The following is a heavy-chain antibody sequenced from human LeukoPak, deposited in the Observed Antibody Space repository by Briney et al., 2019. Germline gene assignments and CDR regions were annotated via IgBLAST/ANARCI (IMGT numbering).Heavy chain of an antibody. CDR3: AKFSGWGYDSSGYFDYYYYMDV. Sequence: GGSLRLSCAASGFTFSSYWIHWVRQAPGKGLVWVSRIDTDGSNTNYADSVKGRFTISRDNAKNSLYLQMNSLRAEDTAVYYCAKFSGWGYDSSGYFDYYYYMDVWGKGTTVTISS. D-gene: IGHD3-22*01. V-gene: IGHV3-74*01. CDR2: IDTDGSNT. CDR1: GFTFSSYW. J-gene: IGHJ6*03.